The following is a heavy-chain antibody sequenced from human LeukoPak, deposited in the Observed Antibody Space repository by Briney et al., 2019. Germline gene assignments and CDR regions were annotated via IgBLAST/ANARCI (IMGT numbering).Heavy chain of an antibody. V-gene: IGHV4-31*03. Sequence: SETLSLTCTVSGGSVSSSSYCWGWIRQPPGKGLEWIGYIYYSGSTYYNPSLKSRVTVSVDTSKNQFSLKLSSVTAADTAVYYCARDSVLPTGTWYFDLWGRGTLVTVSS. J-gene: IGHJ2*01. CDR2: IYYSGST. CDR1: GGSVSSSSYC. CDR3: ARDSVLPTGTWYFDL. D-gene: IGHD3-10*01.